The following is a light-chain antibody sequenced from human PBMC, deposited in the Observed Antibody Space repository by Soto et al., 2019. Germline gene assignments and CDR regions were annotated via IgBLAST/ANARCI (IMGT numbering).Light chain of an antibody. Sequence: IVLTQYPGTLSLSPGERATLSCRASQRVSSSDLAWYQQKPGQAPKLLIYGASIRDIGIPDRFNGSGSGTDFTLTMSRLEPEEFSVYYCQQYGSSPPYTFVQGTKMDIK. CDR2: GAS. J-gene: IGKJ2*01. V-gene: IGKV3-20*01. CDR3: QQYGSSPPYT. CDR1: QRVSSSD.